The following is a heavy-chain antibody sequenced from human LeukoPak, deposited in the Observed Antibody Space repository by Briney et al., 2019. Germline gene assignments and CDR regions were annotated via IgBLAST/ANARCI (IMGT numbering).Heavy chain of an antibody. CDR3: ASPPYSGSSVDV. CDR1: GFTFSSYE. V-gene: IGHV3-48*03. J-gene: IGHJ6*04. Sequence: GGSLRLSCAASGFTFSSYEMNWVRQAPGKGLEWVSYISSSGSTIYYADSVKGRFTISRDNAKNSLYLQMNSLRAEDTAVYYCASPPYSGSSVDVWGKGTTVTISS. D-gene: IGHD1-26*01. CDR2: ISSSGSTI.